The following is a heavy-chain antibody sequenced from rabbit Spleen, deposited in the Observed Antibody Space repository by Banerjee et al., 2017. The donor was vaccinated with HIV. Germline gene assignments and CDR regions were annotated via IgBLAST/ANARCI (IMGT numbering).Heavy chain of an antibody. CDR3: ARDSGSSFSTYGMDL. CDR2: IDDGSSGFT. J-gene: IGHJ6*01. V-gene: IGHV1S40*01. CDR1: GIDFSKGYD. Sequence: QQLVESGGGLVKPGASLTLTCKASGIDFSKGYDMCWVRQAPGKGLEWIGCIDDGSSGFTYYASWVNGRFTISKTSSTTVTLQMTSLTAADTATYFCARDSGSSFSTYGMDLWGPGTLVTVS. D-gene: IGHD8-1*01.